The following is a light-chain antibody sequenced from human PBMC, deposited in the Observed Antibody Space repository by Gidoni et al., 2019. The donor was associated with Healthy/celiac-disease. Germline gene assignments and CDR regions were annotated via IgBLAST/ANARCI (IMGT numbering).Light chain of an antibody. CDR3: QQSYSTPQT. Sequence: DIQMTQSPSSRSASVGDRVTITCRASQSISSYVNWYQQKPGKAPKLLIYAASSLQSGVPSRFRGSGSGTDFTLTISSLQPEDFATYYCQQSYSTPQTFGQGTKLEIK. V-gene: IGKV1-39*01. CDR2: AAS. J-gene: IGKJ2*01. CDR1: QSISSY.